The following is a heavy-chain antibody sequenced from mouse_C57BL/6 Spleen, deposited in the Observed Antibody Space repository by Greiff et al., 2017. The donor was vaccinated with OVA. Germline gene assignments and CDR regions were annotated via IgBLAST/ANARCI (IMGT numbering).Heavy chain of an antibody. D-gene: IGHD1-1*01. CDR3: ARGLVVDY. V-gene: IGHV1-42*01. J-gene: IGHJ2*01. CDR2: INPSTGGT. Sequence: EVQLQQSGPELVKPGASVKISCKASGYSFTGYYMNWVKQSPEKSLEWIGEINPSTGGTTYNQKFKAKATLTVDKSSSTAYMQLKSLTSEDSAVYYCARGLVVDYWGQGTTLTVSS. CDR1: GYSFTGYY.